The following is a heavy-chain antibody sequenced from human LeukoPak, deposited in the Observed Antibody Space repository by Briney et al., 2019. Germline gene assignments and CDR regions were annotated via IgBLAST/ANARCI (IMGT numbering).Heavy chain of an antibody. J-gene: IGHJ6*03. D-gene: IGHD5-12*01. CDR2: ISSSSNYI. Sequence: GGSLRLSCAVSGFTFSSYSMNWVRQAPGKGLEWVSSISSSSNYIYYADSVRGRFTISRDNSKNTLYLQMKSLRAEDTAVYYCAKGGGYEAQYYYYYLDVWGKGTTVTISS. CDR1: GFTFSSYS. CDR3: AKGGGYEAQYYYYYLDV. V-gene: IGHV3-21*01.